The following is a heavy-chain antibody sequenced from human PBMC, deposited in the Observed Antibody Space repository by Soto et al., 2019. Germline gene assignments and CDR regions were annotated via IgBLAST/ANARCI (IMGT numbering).Heavy chain of an antibody. J-gene: IGHJ4*02. CDR2: IYYSGAT. Sequence: SETLSLTCSVFGDSIRSAHYFWGWVRQPPGKGLEWIGSIYYSGATYYNPSLKSRVSISVDTTNNQFSLRLTSVTAADTAVYYCARSHRDNWGSPDYFDYWGQGTLVTVSS. V-gene: IGHV4-39*07. D-gene: IGHD7-27*01. CDR3: ARSHRDNWGSPDYFDY. CDR1: GDSIRSAHYF.